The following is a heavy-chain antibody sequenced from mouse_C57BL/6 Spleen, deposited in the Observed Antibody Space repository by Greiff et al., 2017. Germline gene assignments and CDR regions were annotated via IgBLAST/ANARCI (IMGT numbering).Heavy chain of an antibody. V-gene: IGHV1-7*01. Sequence: QVQLKESGAELAKPGASVKLSCKASGYTFTSYWMHWVKQRPGQGLEWIGYINPSSGYTKYNQKFKDKATLTADKSSSTAYMQLSSRTYEDSAFYYCARDWDVYCCYWGQGTTLTVSS. CDR1: GYTFTSYW. D-gene: IGHD4-1*01. J-gene: IGHJ2*01. CDR2: INPSSGYT. CDR3: ARDWDVYCCY.